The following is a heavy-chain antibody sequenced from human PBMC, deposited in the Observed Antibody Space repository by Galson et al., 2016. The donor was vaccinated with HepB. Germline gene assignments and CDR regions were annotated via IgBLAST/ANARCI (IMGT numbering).Heavy chain of an antibody. J-gene: IGHJ5*02. CDR2: IGGNGIST. CDR3: AKDYSAVFWSGYDWFDP. CDR1: GFTFSNFA. V-gene: IGHV3-23*01. Sequence: SLRLSCAASGFTFSNFAMSWVRQAPGKGLEWVSAIGGNGISTYYADSVKGRFTISRDNSKNTLYLQMNSLGAADTAVYYCAKDYSAVFWSGYDWFDPWGQGVLVTVSS. D-gene: IGHD3-3*01.